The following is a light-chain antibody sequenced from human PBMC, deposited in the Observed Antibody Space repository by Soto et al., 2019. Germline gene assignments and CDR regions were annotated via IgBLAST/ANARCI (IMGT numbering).Light chain of an antibody. CDR1: QGLSSD. J-gene: IGKJ4*01. CDR2: DAS. Sequence: DIQMTQSPSSLSASVGDRVTITCRASQGLSSDLARYQQKPGKVPKLLIYDASTLQSGVPSRFSGSGSGTAFTLTISSLQPEDVETYYCQKYNSVPLTFGAGPKVEIX. CDR3: QKYNSVPLT. V-gene: IGKV1-27*01.